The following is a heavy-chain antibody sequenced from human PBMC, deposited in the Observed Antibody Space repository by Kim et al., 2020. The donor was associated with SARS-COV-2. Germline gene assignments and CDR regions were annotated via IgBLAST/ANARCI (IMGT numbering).Heavy chain of an antibody. V-gene: IGHV1-2*02. D-gene: IGHD1-7*01. Sequence: NYAQKFQGRVTMTRDTSISTAYMELSRLRSDDTAVYYCARTLELHFFDYWGQGTLVTVSS. CDR3: ARTLELHFFDY. J-gene: IGHJ4*02.